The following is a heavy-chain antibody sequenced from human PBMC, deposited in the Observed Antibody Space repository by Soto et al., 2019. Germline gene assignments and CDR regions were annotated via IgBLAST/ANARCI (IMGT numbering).Heavy chain of an antibody. CDR2: ISYDGSNK. CDR1: GFTFSSYA. J-gene: IGHJ2*01. D-gene: IGHD4-4*01. Sequence: QVQLVESGGGVVQPGRSLRLSCAASGFTFSSYAMHWVRQAPGKGLEWVAVISYDGSNKYYADSLKGRFTISRDNSKNTLYMQMNSLRAEDTAVYYCARPLWRNDYNWGYFDLWGRGTLFTVSS. CDR3: ARPLWRNDYNWGYFDL. V-gene: IGHV3-30-3*01.